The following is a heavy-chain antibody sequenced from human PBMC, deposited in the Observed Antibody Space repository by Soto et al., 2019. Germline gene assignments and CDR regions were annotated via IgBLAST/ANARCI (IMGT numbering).Heavy chain of an antibody. D-gene: IGHD4-4*01. CDR3: ARDFSTVTTLHYYYYYGMDV. CDR2: IWYDGSNK. Sequence: GGSLRLSCAASGLTFSSYGMHWVRQAPGKGLEWVAVIWYDGSNKYYADSVKGRFTISRDNSKNTLYLQMNSLRAEDTAVYYCARDFSTVTTLHYYYYYGMDVWGQGTTVTVSS. CDR1: GLTFSSYG. V-gene: IGHV3-33*01. J-gene: IGHJ6*02.